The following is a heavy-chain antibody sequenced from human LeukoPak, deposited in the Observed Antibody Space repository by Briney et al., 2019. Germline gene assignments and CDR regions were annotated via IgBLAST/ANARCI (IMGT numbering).Heavy chain of an antibody. V-gene: IGHV3-53*01. CDR1: GFTVSSNY. CDR3: AKSQQWLRGFFDY. D-gene: IGHD6-19*01. CDR2: IYSGGST. J-gene: IGHJ4*02. Sequence: PGGSLRLSCAASGFTVSSNYMSWVRQAPGKGLEWVSVIYSGGSTYYADSVKGRFTISRDNSKNTLYLQMNSLRAEDTAVYYCAKSQQWLRGFFDYWGQGTLVTVSS.